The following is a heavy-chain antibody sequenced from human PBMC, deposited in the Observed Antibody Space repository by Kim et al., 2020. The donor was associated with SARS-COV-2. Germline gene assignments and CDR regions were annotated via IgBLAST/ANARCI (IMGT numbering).Heavy chain of an antibody. CDR1: GFTFSSYG. CDR3: ANTVTAITFDAFDI. V-gene: IGHV3-30*18. J-gene: IGHJ3*02. CDR2: ISYDGSNK. D-gene: IGHD2-21*02. Sequence: GGSLRLSCAASGFTFSSYGMHWVRQAPGKGLEWVAVISYDGSNKYYADSVKGRFTISRDNPKNTLYLQMNSLRAEDTAVYYCANTVTAITFDAFDIWGQGTMVTVSS.